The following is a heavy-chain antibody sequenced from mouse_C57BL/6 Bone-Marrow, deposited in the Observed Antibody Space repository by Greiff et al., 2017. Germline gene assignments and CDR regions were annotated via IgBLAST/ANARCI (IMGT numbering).Heavy chain of an antibody. D-gene: IGHD2-1*01. CDR3: ARDYYGHYPGAMDY. J-gene: IGHJ4*01. V-gene: IGHV1-64*01. CDR2: IHPNSGST. CDR1: GYTFTSYW. Sequence: QVQLKQPGAELVKPGASVKLSCKASGYTFTSYWMHWVKQRPGQGLEWIGMIHPNSGSTNYNEKFKSKATLTVDKSSSTAYMQLSSLTSEDSAVYYCARDYYGHYPGAMDYWGQGTSVTVSS.